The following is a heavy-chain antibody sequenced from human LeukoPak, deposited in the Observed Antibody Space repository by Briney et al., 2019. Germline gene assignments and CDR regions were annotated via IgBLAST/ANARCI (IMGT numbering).Heavy chain of an antibody. J-gene: IGHJ6*03. CDR2: IYYSGST. CDR1: GGSISSYY. D-gene: IGHD4-11*01. Sequence: SETLSLTCTVSGGSISSYYWSWIRQPPGKGLEWIGYIYYSGSTNYNPSLKSRVTISVDTSKNQFSLRLSSVTAADTAVYYCARGPTTAYYYMDVWGKGTTVTVSS. V-gene: IGHV4-59*01. CDR3: ARGPTTAYYYMDV.